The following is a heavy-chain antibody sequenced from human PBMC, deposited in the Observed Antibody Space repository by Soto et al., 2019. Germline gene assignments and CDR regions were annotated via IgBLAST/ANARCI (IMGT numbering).Heavy chain of an antibody. CDR1: GYTFTGYY. V-gene: IGHV1-2*02. J-gene: IGHJ6*02. D-gene: IGHD3-3*01. Sequence: GASVKVSCKASGYTFTGYYMHWVRQAPGQGLEWMGWINPNSGGTNYAQKFQGRVTMTRDTSISTAYTELSRLRSDDTAVYYCARDLYYDFWSGYSYYYGMDVWGQGTTVTVSS. CDR3: ARDLYYDFWSGYSYYYGMDV. CDR2: INPNSGGT.